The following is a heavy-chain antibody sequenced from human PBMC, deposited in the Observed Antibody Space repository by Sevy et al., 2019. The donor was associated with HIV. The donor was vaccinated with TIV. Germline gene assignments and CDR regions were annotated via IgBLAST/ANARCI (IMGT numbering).Heavy chain of an antibody. CDR3: ARYMGSGTSFDY. Sequence: SETLSLTCTVSGGSITNYYWGWIRQPPGMRLEWIGYIHSSGNTNSNPSLKSQVTISVDTSKNQFSLNLNSVTAADTAVYYCARYMGSGTSFDYWGQGPLVTVSS. J-gene: IGHJ4*02. CDR2: IHSSGNT. CDR1: GGSITNYY. V-gene: IGHV4-59*13. D-gene: IGHD6-13*01.